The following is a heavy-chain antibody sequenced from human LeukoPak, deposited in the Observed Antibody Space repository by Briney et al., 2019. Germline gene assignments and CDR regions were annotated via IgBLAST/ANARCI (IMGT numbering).Heavy chain of an antibody. D-gene: IGHD2-2*01. J-gene: IGHJ3*02. Sequence: SETLSLTCTVSGGSISSYYWSWIRQPAGKGLEWIGRIYTSGSTNYNPSLKSRVTMSVDTSKNQFSLKLSSVTAADTAVYYCARGGIVVVPWAFDIWGQGTMVTVSS. V-gene: IGHV4-4*07. CDR1: GGSISSYY. CDR2: IYTSGST. CDR3: ARGGIVVVPWAFDI.